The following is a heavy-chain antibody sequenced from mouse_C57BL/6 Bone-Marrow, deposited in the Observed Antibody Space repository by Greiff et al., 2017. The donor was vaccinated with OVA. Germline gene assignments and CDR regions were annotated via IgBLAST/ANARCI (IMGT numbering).Heavy chain of an antibody. CDR2: INYDGSST. CDR3: ARRGTAQAPFDY. J-gene: IGHJ2*01. Sequence: DVMLVESEGGLVQPRSSMKLSCTASGFTFSDYYMAWVRQVPEKGLEWVANINYDGSSTYYLDSLKSRFIISRDNAKNILYLQMSSLKSEDTATYYCARRGTAQAPFDYWGQGTTLTVSS. V-gene: IGHV5-16*01. D-gene: IGHD3-2*02. CDR1: GFTFSDYY.